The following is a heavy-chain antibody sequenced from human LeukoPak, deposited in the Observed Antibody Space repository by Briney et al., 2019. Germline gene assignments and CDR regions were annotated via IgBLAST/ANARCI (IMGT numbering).Heavy chain of an antibody. CDR3: AKCVSAYWSEN. J-gene: IGHJ4*02. V-gene: IGHV1-18*01. CDR1: GYTFASYG. Sequence: ASVKVSCKASGYTFASYGISWVRQAPGHGLEWMGWISAYNGNTNYAQKFQGRLTMTTDTSTSTAYMELKSLRSNDTAVYYCAKCVSAYWSENWGQGTLVTVS. CDR2: ISAYNGNT. D-gene: IGHD3-3*01.